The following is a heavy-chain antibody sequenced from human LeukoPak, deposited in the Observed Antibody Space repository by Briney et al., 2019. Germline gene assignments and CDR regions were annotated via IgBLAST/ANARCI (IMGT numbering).Heavy chain of an antibody. Sequence: PGGSLRLSCAASGFTFSSYSMNWVRQGPGKGLEWVANIKQDGSEKYYVDSVKGRFTISRDNAKNSLYLQMNSLRAEDTAVYYCARYYDISRRSDPWGQGTLVTVSS. CDR2: IKQDGSEK. V-gene: IGHV3-7*01. CDR1: GFTFSSYS. CDR3: ARYYDISRRSDP. J-gene: IGHJ5*02. D-gene: IGHD3-9*01.